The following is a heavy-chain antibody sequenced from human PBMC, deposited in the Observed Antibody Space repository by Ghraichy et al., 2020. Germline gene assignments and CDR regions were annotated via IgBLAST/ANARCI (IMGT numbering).Heavy chain of an antibody. CDR3: ARDILTGYYSADAFDI. CDR1: GGSISSGSYY. CDR2: IYTSGST. Sequence: SETLSLTCTVCGGSISSGSYYWSWIRQPAGKGLEWIGRIYTSGSTNYNPSLKSRVTISVDTSKNQFSLKLSSVTAADTAVYYCARDILTGYYSADAFDIWGQGTMVTVSS. D-gene: IGHD3-9*01. J-gene: IGHJ3*02. V-gene: IGHV4-61*02.